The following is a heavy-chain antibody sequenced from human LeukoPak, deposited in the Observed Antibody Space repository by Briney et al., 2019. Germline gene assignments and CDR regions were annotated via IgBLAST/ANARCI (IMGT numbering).Heavy chain of an antibody. J-gene: IGHJ4*02. CDR2: IIPIFGTA. D-gene: IGHD3-9*01. Sequence: SVKVSCKASGGTFSSDAISWVRQAPGQGLEWMGGIIPIFGTANYAQKFQGRVTITADESTSTAYMELSSLRSEDTAVYYCARSRYDILTGYYSPGRYYYFDYWGQGTLVTASS. V-gene: IGHV1-69*13. CDR3: ARSRYDILTGYYSPGRYYYFDY. CDR1: GGTFSSDA.